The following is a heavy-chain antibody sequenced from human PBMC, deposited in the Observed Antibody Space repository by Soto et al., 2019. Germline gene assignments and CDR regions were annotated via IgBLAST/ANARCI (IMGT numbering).Heavy chain of an antibody. Sequence: SGTLSLTCAVYGGSFSGYYWSWIRQPPGKGLEWIGEINHSGSTNYNPSLKSRVTISVDTSKNQFSLKLSSVTAADTAVYYCARDGSGNMEAYWFDPCGQGTLITVS. CDR1: GGSFSGYY. D-gene: IGHD3-10*01. CDR3: ARDGSGNMEAYWFDP. J-gene: IGHJ5*02. CDR2: INHSGST. V-gene: IGHV4-34*01.